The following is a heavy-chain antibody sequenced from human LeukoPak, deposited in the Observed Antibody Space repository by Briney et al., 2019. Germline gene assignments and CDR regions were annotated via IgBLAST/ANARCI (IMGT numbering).Heavy chain of an antibody. V-gene: IGHV1-2*02. CDR3: AGGITGGDF. J-gene: IGHJ4*02. D-gene: IGHD1-14*01. CDR1: GYTFTAYY. Sequence: SVKVSCKASGYTFTAYYIHWVRLAPGQGLEWMGWINPNGGGTNYAQEFQGRVTMTRDTSISTAYMELSRLRSDDTALYYCAGGITGGDFWGQGTLVTVSS. CDR2: INPNGGGT.